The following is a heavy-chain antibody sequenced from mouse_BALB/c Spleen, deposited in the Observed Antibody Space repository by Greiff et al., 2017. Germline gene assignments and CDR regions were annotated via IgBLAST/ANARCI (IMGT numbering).Heavy chain of an antibody. V-gene: IGHV5-6-5*01. J-gene: IGHJ2*01. CDR3: ARGPDYYGSSFDY. Sequence: EVMLVESGGGLVKPGGSLKLSCAASGFTFSSYAMSWVRQTPEKRLEWVASISSGGSTYYPDSVKGRFTISRDNARNSLYLQMSSLRSEDTAMYYCARGPDYYGSSFDYWGQGTTRTVSS. CDR2: ISSGGST. CDR1: GFTFSSYA. D-gene: IGHD1-1*01.